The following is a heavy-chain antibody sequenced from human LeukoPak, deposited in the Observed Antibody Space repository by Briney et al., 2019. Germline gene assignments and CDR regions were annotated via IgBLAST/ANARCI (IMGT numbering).Heavy chain of an antibody. Sequence: GGSLRLSCAASGFTFDDYGMSWVRQAPGKGLEWVSSISSSSSYIYYADSVKGRFTISRDNAKNSLYLQMNSLRAEDTAVYYCARVRYYYVYWGQGTLVTVSS. CDR3: ARVRYYYVY. CDR1: GFTFDDYG. V-gene: IGHV3-21*01. CDR2: ISSSSSYI. D-gene: IGHD1-14*01. J-gene: IGHJ4*02.